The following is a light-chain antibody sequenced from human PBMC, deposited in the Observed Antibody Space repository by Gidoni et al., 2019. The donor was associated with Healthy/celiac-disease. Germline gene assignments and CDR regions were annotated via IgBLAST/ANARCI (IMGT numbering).Light chain of an antibody. CDR3: QQYYSTPYT. V-gene: IGKV4-1*01. CDR1: QSVLYSSNNKTY. Sequence: DIVMTQAPYSLAVSLGERATIKCKSSQSVLYSSNNKTYLAWYQQKPGQPPKLLIYWASTRESGVTDRFSGSGSGTDFTLTISSLQAEDVAVYYCQQYYSTPYTFGQGTKLEIK. J-gene: IGKJ2*01. CDR2: WAS.